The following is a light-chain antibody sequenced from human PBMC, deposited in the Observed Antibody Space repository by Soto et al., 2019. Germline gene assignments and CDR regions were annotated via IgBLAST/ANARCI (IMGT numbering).Light chain of an antibody. CDR3: QQHNSYPIT. J-gene: IGKJ5*01. V-gene: IGKV1-9*01. CDR2: AAS. Sequence: IQLTQSPSSPSASVGDRVTITCRASQGISSYLAWYQQKPGKAPKLLIYAASTLQSGVPSRFSGSGSGTEFTLTISSLQPEDFATYYCQQHNSYPITFGQGTRLEIK. CDR1: QGISSY.